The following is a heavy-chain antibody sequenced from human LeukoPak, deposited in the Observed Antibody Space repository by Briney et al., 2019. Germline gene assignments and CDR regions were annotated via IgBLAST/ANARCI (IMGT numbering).Heavy chain of an antibody. Sequence: SETLSLTCTVSGYSISSGYYWGWIRQSPGKGLAWIGNIYHSGTTYYNPSLKSRATISVDTSKNQFSLKLSSVTAADTAVYYCARVTHYYDSGSYPYWGQGTLVIVSS. J-gene: IGHJ4*02. CDR1: GYSISSGYY. CDR3: ARVTHYYDSGSYPY. V-gene: IGHV4-38-2*02. D-gene: IGHD3-10*01. CDR2: IYHSGTT.